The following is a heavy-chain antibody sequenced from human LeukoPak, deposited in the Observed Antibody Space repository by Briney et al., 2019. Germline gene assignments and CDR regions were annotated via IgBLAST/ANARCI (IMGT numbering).Heavy chain of an antibody. CDR3: ARDAIPTFSGYYYCYYMDV. J-gene: IGHJ6*03. CDR2: IYTSGST. CDR1: DDSITTYY. V-gene: IGHV4-4*07. D-gene: IGHD2/OR15-2a*01. Sequence: PSETLSLTCTVSDDSITTYYWSWVRQPPGKGLEWIGRIYTSGSTNYNPSLKSRVTMSVDTSKNQFSLKLSSVTAADTAVYYCARDAIPTFSGYYYCYYMDVWGKGTTVTVSS.